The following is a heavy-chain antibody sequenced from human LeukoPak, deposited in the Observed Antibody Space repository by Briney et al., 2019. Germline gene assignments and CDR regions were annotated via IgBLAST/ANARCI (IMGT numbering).Heavy chain of an antibody. V-gene: IGHV3-30*18. CDR2: ISYDGSNK. Sequence: GGSLRLSCAASGFTFSSYGMHWVRQAPGKGLEWVAVISYDGSNKYYADSVKGRLTISRDNSKNTLYLQMNSLRAEDTAVYYCAKDARKYQLRTPFDYWGQGTLVTVSS. D-gene: IGHD2-2*01. CDR1: GFTFSSYG. CDR3: AKDARKYQLRTPFDY. J-gene: IGHJ4*02.